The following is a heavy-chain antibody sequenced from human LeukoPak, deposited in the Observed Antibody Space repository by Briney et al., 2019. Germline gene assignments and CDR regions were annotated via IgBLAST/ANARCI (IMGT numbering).Heavy chain of an antibody. J-gene: IGHJ4*02. V-gene: IGHV3-30*03. CDR1: GFTFSSYG. D-gene: IGHD3-9*01. Sequence: GGSLRLSCAASGFTFSSYGMHWVRQAPGKGLEWVAVISYDGSNKYYADSVKGRFTISRDNSKSTLYLQMNSLRAEDTAVYYCARDYDWAFDFWGQRTRVTVSS. CDR2: ISYDGSNK. CDR3: ARDYDWAFDF.